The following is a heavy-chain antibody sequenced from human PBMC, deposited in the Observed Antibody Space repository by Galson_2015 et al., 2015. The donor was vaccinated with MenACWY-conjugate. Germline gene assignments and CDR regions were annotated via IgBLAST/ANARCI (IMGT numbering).Heavy chain of an antibody. J-gene: IGHJ6*02. V-gene: IGHV3-30*04. CDR1: GFTFSVSA. Sequence: SLRLSCAASGFTFSVSAIHWVRQAPGKGLEWVAVISYDGSNKYYADSVKGRFTISRDDSNNTLYLQMNSLRPEDTGVYFCAKDRPPRGLTRFYYGMDVWGLGTTVTVSS. CDR3: AKDRPPRGLTRFYYGMDV. CDR2: ISYDGSNK. D-gene: IGHD3/OR15-3a*01.